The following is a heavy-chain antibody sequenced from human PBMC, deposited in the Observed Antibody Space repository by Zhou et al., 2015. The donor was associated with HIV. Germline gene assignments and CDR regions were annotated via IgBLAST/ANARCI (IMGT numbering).Heavy chain of an antibody. J-gene: IGHJ6*02. CDR1: GGTFSSYA. CDR3: ARVGYCSGGSCFVRSKYGMDV. CDR2: IIPIFGTA. D-gene: IGHD2-15*01. Sequence: QVQLVQSGAEVKKPGSSVKVSCKASGGTFSSYAISWVRQAPGQGLEWMGGIIPIFGTANYAQKFQGRVTITADESTSTAYMELSSLRSEDTAVYYCARVGYCSGGSCFVRSKYGMDVWGQGTTVTVSS. V-gene: IGHV1-69*01.